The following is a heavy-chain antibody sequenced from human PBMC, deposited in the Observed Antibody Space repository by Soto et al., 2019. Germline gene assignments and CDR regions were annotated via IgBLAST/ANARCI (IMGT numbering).Heavy chain of an antibody. Sequence: ASVKVSCKASGYTFTSYAMHWVRQAPGQRLEWMGWINAGNGNTKYSQKFQGRVTITRDTSASTAYMELSSLRSEDTAVYYCARPLGFGGQNWFDPWGQGTLVTVSS. CDR1: GYTFTSYA. J-gene: IGHJ5*02. D-gene: IGHD3-10*01. CDR2: INAGNGNT. CDR3: ARPLGFGGQNWFDP. V-gene: IGHV1-3*01.